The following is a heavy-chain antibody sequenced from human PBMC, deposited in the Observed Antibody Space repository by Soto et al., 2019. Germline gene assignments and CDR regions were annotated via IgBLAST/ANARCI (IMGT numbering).Heavy chain of an antibody. CDR1: GFIFSNNG. V-gene: IGHV3-30*02. D-gene: IGHD3-10*02. CDR2: MSYDGSDT. Sequence: GSLRLSCVGSGFIFSNNGMHWVRQTPGKGLEWVAFMSYDGSDTFYADSVKGRFTISRDNSKNTPFLHMSNLRPEDTAMYYCTIVRVADSALDHWGQGTLVTVSS. J-gene: IGHJ4*02. CDR3: TIVRVADSALDH.